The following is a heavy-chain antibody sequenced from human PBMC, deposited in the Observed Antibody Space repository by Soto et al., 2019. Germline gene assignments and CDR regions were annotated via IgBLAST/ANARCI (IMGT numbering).Heavy chain of an antibody. V-gene: IGHV4-30-4*01. CDR3: AREAAAGPIYYYYGMDV. D-gene: IGHD6-13*01. Sequence: SETLSLTCTVPGGSINNGDYYWSWIRQPPEKGLEWIGYIYYSGSTYYNPSLKSRVTISVDTPKNQFSLKLSSVTAADTAVYYCAREAAAGPIYYYYGMDVWGQGTTVTVSS. CDR2: IYYSGST. CDR1: GGSINNGDYY. J-gene: IGHJ6*02.